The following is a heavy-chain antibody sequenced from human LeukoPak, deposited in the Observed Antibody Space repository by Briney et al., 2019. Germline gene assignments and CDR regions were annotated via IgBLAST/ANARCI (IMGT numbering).Heavy chain of an antibody. CDR3: AKDHVDIVATILDY. CDR1: GFTFSSYA. CDR2: ISGSGGST. D-gene: IGHD5-12*01. Sequence: GGSLRLSCAASGFTFSSYAMSWVRQAPGKGLEWVSAISGSGGSTYYADSVKGRFTISRDNSKNTLYLQMNSLRAEDTAVYYCAKDHVDIVATILDYWGQGTLVTVSS. V-gene: IGHV3-23*01. J-gene: IGHJ4*02.